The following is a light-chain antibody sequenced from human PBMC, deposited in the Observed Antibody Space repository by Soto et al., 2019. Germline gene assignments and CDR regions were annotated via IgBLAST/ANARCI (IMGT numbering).Light chain of an antibody. J-gene: IGKJ2*01. CDR3: QQYNNWPYT. V-gene: IGKV3-15*01. CDR1: PSVSSN. CDR2: GAS. Sequence: EIVMTQSPATLSVSPGERAALSCSASPSVSSNFAWYQQKPGQAPRLLIYGASTRSTGIPARFSGSGSGTEFALSITSLQSEDFAVSYCQQYNNWPYTFGQGTKLEIK.